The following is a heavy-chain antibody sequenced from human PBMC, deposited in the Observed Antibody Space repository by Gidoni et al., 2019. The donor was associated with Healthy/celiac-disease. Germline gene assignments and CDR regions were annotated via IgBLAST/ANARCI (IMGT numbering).Heavy chain of an antibody. CDR3: ARDPLWFGDPPGY. V-gene: IGHV3-21*01. Sequence: EVQLVESGGGLVKPGGSLRLSCAASGSHFSIYSMNWVRQAPGKGREWFSSMSSSSSYIYYADSVKGRFTISRDNAKNSLYLQMNSLRAEDTAVYYCARDPLWFGDPPGYWGQGTLVTVSS. CDR2: MSSSSSYI. J-gene: IGHJ4*02. D-gene: IGHD3-10*01. CDR1: GSHFSIYS.